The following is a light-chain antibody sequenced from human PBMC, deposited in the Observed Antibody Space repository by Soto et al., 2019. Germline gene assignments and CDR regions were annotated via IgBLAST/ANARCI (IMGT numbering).Light chain of an antibody. Sequence: QSALTQPASVSGSPGQSISISCTGTSSDIGGYNYVSWYQQHPGKAPKLMIYDVINRPSGVSNRFSGSKSGNTASLTISGLQAEDEGDYYCSSYSISSASYVFGTGTKVTVL. CDR1: SSDIGGYNY. CDR2: DVI. J-gene: IGLJ1*01. V-gene: IGLV2-14*01. CDR3: SSYSISSASYV.